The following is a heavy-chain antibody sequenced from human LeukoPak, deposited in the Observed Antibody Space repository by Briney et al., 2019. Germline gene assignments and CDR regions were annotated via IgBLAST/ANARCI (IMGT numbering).Heavy chain of an antibody. Sequence: GESLKISCQGSGYNFPIYWIGWVRQMPGQGLEWMGIIYPDDSNTIYGPSYQGQVTISADKSINTAYLEWSSLKASDTAIYYCARQGAAGKYYYYYMDVWGKGTTVTVSS. CDR3: ARQGAAGKYYYYYMDV. D-gene: IGHD6-13*01. J-gene: IGHJ6*03. CDR1: GYNFPIYW. V-gene: IGHV5-51*01. CDR2: IYPDDSNT.